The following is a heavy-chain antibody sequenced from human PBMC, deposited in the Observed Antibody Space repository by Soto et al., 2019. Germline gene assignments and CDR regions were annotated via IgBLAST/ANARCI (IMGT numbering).Heavy chain of an antibody. Sequence: PGGSLRLSCAASGFTFSSYGMHWVRQAPGKGLEWVAVISYDGSNKYYADSVKGRFTISRDNSKNTLYLQMNSLRAEDTAVYYCAKASDYGGNFDYWGQGTLVTVSS. J-gene: IGHJ4*02. CDR1: GFTFSSYG. CDR3: AKASDYGGNFDY. V-gene: IGHV3-30*18. CDR2: ISYDGSNK. D-gene: IGHD4-17*01.